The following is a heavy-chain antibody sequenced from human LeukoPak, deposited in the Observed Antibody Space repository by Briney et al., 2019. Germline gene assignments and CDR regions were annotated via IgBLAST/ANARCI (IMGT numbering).Heavy chain of an antibody. V-gene: IGHV1-69*04. CDR1: GGTFSSYA. Sequence: SVKVSCKASGGTFSSYAISWVRRAPGQGLEWMGRIIPILGIANYAQKFQGRVTITADKSTSTAYMELSSLRSEDTAVYYCAREVDYFTWGQGTLVTVSS. J-gene: IGHJ5*02. CDR3: AREVDYFT. D-gene: IGHD3-9*01. CDR2: IIPILGIA.